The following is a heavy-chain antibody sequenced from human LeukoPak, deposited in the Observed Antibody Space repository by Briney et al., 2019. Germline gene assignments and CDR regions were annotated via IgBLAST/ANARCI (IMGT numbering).Heavy chain of an antibody. CDR2: ISSKSSTI. CDR1: GFTFSTYT. Sequence: GGSLRLSCAASGFTFSTYTMNWVRQAPGKGLEWISYISSKSSTIYYADSVKGRFIISRDNAKNSLFLQMNNLRAEDTALYYCARSTVGVYYDYWGQGALVTVSS. CDR3: ARSTVGVYYDY. V-gene: IGHV3-48*01. D-gene: IGHD1-26*01. J-gene: IGHJ4*02.